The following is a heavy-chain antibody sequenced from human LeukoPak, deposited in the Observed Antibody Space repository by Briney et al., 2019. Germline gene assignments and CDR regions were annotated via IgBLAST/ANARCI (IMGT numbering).Heavy chain of an antibody. CDR2: ISGSGLST. CDR1: GLTFRSHG. D-gene: IGHD5-12*01. Sequence: PGGSRRLSCAASGLTFRSHGMSWVRQAPGKGLEWVSHISGSGLSTYYADSVKGRFTISRDNSKNTLYLQMNSLRAEDTAVYFCAKDGSGYPPFYYLDYWGQGTVVTVSS. J-gene: IGHJ4*02. V-gene: IGHV3-23*01. CDR3: AKDGSGYPPFYYLDY.